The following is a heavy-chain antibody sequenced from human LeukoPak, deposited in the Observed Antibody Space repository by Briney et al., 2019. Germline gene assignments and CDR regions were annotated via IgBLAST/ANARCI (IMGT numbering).Heavy chain of an antibody. CDR2: ISYYGTEK. CDR1: GFTFSNYG. D-gene: IGHD5-24*01. Sequence: PGRSLRLSCEASGFTFSNYGMHWVRQAPGKGLEWVAVISYYGTEKIYYADSVKGRFSVSRDNSKNTLYLQMDSLRVDDTAVYYCARELHAARDGSHYGADCWGQGTLVTVSS. V-gene: IGHV3-30*12. J-gene: IGHJ4*02. CDR3: ARELHAARDGSHYGADC.